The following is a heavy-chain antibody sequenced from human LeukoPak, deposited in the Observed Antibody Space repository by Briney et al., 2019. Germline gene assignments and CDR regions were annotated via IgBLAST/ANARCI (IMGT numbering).Heavy chain of an antibody. J-gene: IGHJ4*02. CDR2: IYPGDSDT. V-gene: IGHV5-51*01. Sequence: GESLKISCKGSGYNFNTYWIGWVRQMPGKGLEWMGIIYPGDSDTRYSPSFQGQVTISADKSINTVYLQWSSLKASDTAMYYCARRTGVSGPIDYWGQGTLVTVSS. D-gene: IGHD3-3*01. CDR1: GYNFNTYW. CDR3: ARRTGVSGPIDY.